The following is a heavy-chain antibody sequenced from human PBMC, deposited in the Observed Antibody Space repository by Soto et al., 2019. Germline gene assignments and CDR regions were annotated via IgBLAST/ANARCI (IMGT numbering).Heavy chain of an antibody. J-gene: IGHJ6*02. CDR2: VYYSGGA. CDR1: GGSISGYY. D-gene: IGHD3-9*01. V-gene: IGHV4-59*12. Sequence: SETLSLTCTVSGGSISGYYWSWIRQPPGKGLEWIGNVYYSGGAKYNPSVKRRVSISVDTSKNQFSLKLSSVTAADTAVYYCARAKGGVFSSTYYYYGMDVWGQGTTVTVSS. CDR3: ARAKGGVFSSTYYYYGMDV.